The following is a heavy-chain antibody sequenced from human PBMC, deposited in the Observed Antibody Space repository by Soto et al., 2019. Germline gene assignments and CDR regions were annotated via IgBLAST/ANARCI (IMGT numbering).Heavy chain of an antibody. V-gene: IGHV4-30-4*01. CDR3: ARAPLTGTTVLFDY. Sequence: SETLSLTCTVSGGSISSGDYYWSWIRQPPGKGLEWIGYIYYGGSTYYNPSLKSRVTISVDTSKNQFSLKLSSVTAADTAVYYCARAPLTGTTVLFDYWGQGTLVTVSS. CDR1: GGSISSGDYY. J-gene: IGHJ4*02. CDR2: IYYGGST. D-gene: IGHD1-7*01.